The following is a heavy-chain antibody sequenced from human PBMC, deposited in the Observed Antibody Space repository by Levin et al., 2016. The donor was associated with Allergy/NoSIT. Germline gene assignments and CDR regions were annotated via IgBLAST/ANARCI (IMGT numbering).Heavy chain of an antibody. J-gene: IGHJ6*02. V-gene: IGHV3-30*04. CDR2: ISYDGSNK. Sequence: VRQAPGKGLEWVAVISYDGSNKYYADSVKGRFTISRDNSKNTLYLQMNSLRAEDTAVYYCARDDCSSTSCYPLYYYYGMDVWGQGTTVTVSS. CDR3: ARDDCSSTSCYPLYYYYGMDV. D-gene: IGHD2-2*01.